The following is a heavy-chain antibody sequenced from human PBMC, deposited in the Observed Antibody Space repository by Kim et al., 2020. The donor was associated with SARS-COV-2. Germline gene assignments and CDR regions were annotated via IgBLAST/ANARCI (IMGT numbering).Heavy chain of an antibody. V-gene: IGHV3-21*01. D-gene: IGHD3-9*01. Sequence: GGSLRLSCAASGFTFSSYSMNWVRQAPGKGLEWVSSISSSSSYIYYADSVKGRFTISRDNAKNSLYLQMNSLRAEDTAVYYCARDSATYYDILTGYLSYYYYGMDVWVQGTTVTVSS. CDR2: ISSSSSYI. CDR3: ARDSATYYDILTGYLSYYYYGMDV. CDR1: GFTFSSYS. J-gene: IGHJ6*02.